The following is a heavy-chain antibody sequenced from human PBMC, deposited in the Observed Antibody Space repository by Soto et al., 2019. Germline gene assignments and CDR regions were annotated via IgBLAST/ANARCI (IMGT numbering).Heavy chain of an antibody. J-gene: IGHJ4*02. CDR1: GFTFSNYA. Sequence: GGSLRLSCAASGFTFSNYAMHWVRQAPGKGLEYVSIISRDGGNMYYANSVKGRFTISRDNSKDTLYLQMDSLRAEDTAVYYCARDPYFGAIDYWGLGTLVTVSS. CDR2: ISRDGGNM. D-gene: IGHD3-16*01. V-gene: IGHV3-64*01. CDR3: ARDPYFGAIDY.